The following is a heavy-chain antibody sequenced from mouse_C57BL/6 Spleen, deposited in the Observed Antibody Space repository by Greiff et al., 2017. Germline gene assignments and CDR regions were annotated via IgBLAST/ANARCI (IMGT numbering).Heavy chain of an antibody. CDR3: ARENWGEGWFAY. J-gene: IGHJ3*01. CDR1: GYTFTDYN. CDR2: INPNNGGT. Sequence: VQLQQSGPELVKPGASVKMSCKASGYTFTDYNMHWVKQSHGKSLEWIGYINPNNGGTSYNQKFKGKATLTVNKSSSTAYMELRSLTSEDSAVYYCARENWGEGWFAYWGQGTLVTVSA. D-gene: IGHD4-1*01. V-gene: IGHV1-22*01.